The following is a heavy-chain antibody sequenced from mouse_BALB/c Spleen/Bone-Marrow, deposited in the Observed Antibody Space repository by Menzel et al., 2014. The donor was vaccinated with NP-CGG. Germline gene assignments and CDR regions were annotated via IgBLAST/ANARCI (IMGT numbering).Heavy chain of an antibody. CDR2: INSNGGLT. Sequence: EVKLIESGGGLVQPGGSLKFSCAATAFTFSSFSMSWVRQTPDKGLVLVANINSNGGLTYYADSVKGRLPIPRGNDMNTQYLQMSRLKSEDTAIYYCSRGVVYSTWFASWGQGTLVTVSA. J-gene: IGHJ3*01. V-gene: IGHV5-6-3*01. CDR3: SRGVVYSTWFAS. CDR1: AFTFSSFS.